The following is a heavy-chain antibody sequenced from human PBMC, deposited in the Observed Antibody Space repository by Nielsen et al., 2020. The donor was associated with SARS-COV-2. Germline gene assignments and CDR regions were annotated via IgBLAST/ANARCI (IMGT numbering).Heavy chain of an antibody. Sequence: GESLKISCAASGFMFSDYSMSWVRQAPGKGLEWVSGISGTGSSTFYEDSVKGRFTISRDNSKNTLYLQMNSLRAEDTALYYCAKDGGAPRNFDYWGQGMMVTVSS. V-gene: IGHV3-23*01. CDR3: AKDGGAPRNFDY. CDR1: GFMFSDYS. CDR2: ISGTGSST. J-gene: IGHJ4*02. D-gene: IGHD3-10*01.